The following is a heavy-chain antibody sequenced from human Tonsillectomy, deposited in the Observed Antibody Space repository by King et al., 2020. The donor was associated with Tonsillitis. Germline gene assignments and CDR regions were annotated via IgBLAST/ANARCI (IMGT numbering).Heavy chain of an antibody. CDR2: INPSGGGT. D-gene: IGHD4-23*01. Sequence: QLVQSGAEVKKPGASVKFSCKASGYSFTNYYMHWVRQAPGQGLEWMGIINPSGGGTSYAQKFQGRVTMTRDTSTSTVYMELSSLRSEDTAVYYCAREHYGGNSDYAFDIWGQGTMVTVSS. CDR1: GYSFTNYY. V-gene: IGHV1-46*01. J-gene: IGHJ3*02. CDR3: AREHYGGNSDYAFDI.